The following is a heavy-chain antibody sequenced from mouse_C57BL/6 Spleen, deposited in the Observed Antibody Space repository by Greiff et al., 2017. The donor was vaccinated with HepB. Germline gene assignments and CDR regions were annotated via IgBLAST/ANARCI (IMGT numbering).Heavy chain of an antibody. CDR3: ARVDYGSSLDY. CDR2: IYPGSGST. D-gene: IGHD1-1*01. J-gene: IGHJ2*01. Sequence: VQLQQSGAELVKPGASVKMSCKASGYTFTSYWITWVKQRPGQGLEWIGDIYPGSGSTNYNEKFKSKATLTVDKSSSTAYMQHSSLTSEDSAVYYCARVDYGSSLDYWGQGTTLTVSS. CDR1: GYTFTSYW. V-gene: IGHV1-55*01.